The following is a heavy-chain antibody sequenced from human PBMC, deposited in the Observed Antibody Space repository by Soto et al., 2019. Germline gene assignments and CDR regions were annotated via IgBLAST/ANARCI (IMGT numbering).Heavy chain of an antibody. V-gene: IGHV1-18*04. Sequence: QVQLLQSGAEVKKPGASVKVSCKASGYRFTTYGITWVRLAPGQGLEWLGGISTYNGNTDYAQNLQDRVTMTTETSTSTAYMEVTSLTSDDTAVHYCARGLGTNGLDVWGQGTTVTVSS. J-gene: IGHJ6*02. CDR1: GYRFTTYG. D-gene: IGHD7-27*01. CDR3: ARGLGTNGLDV. CDR2: ISTYNGNT.